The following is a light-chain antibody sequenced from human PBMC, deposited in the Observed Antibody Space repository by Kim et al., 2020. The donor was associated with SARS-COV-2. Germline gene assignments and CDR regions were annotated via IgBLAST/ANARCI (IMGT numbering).Light chain of an antibody. Sequence: PGETPPLSCRASQGVRRPSFAWYQQKPGQAPRLLIFAASRRATGIPDRFSGGGSGTDFTLTITRLEPDDFAVYYCQQYVGSPPITFGGGTKVDIK. CDR2: AAS. V-gene: IGKV3-20*01. CDR3: QQYVGSPPIT. CDR1: QGVRRPS. J-gene: IGKJ4*01.